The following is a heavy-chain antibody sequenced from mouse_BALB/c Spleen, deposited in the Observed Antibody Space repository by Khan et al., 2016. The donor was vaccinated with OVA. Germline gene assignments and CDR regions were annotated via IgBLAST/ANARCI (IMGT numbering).Heavy chain of an antibody. CDR1: GFSLTNYG. D-gene: IGHD1-1*02. V-gene: IGHV2-2*02. CDR3: AKNRNGYFDY. J-gene: IGHJ2*01. CDR2: IWSGGIT. Sequence: QVQLKQSGPGLVQPSQSLSITCTVSGFSLTNYGVHWVRQSPGKGLEWLGVIWSGGITDYNDTFISRLSISKDISKCQVFFKMNSLQANDTAIYYSAKNRNGYFDYWGQGTTLTVSS.